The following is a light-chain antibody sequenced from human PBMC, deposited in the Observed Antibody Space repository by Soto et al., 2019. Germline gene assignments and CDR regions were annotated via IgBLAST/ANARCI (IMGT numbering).Light chain of an antibody. Sequence: EIVLTQSPGTLSLSPGARDPLSCRASQSVSSSYLAWYQQKPGQAPRLLIYGASSRATGIPDRFSGIGSGTDFTLTISRLEPEDFAVYYCQQYGRSITFSQGTRLEI. J-gene: IGKJ5*01. CDR2: GAS. CDR1: QSVSSSY. V-gene: IGKV3-20*01. CDR3: QQYGRSIT.